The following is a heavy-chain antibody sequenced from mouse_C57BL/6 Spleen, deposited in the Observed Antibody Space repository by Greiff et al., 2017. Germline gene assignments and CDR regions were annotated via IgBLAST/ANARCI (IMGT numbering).Heavy chain of an antibody. V-gene: IGHV1-61*01. J-gene: IGHJ1*03. D-gene: IGHD4-1*01. Sequence: QVQLQQPGAELVRPGSSVKLSCKASGYTFTSYWMDWVKQRPGQGLEWIGNIYPSDSETHYNQKFKDKATLTVDKSSSTAYMQLSSLTSEDSAVYYCARSDWAYWYFDVWGTGTTVTVSS. CDR1: GYTFTSYW. CDR3: ARSDWAYWYFDV. CDR2: IYPSDSET.